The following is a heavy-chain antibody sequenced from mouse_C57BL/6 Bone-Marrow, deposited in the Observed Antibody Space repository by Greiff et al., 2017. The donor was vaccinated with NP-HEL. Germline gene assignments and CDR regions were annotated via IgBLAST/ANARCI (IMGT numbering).Heavy chain of an antibody. V-gene: IGHV5-2*01. Sequence: KPGESLKLSCESNEYEFPSHDMSWVRKTPEKRLELVAAINSDGGSTYYPDTMERRFIISRDNTKKTLYLQMSSLRSEDTALYYCARHGLDDWGAMDYWGQGTSVTVSS. CDR3: ARHGLDDWGAMDY. D-gene: IGHD2-4*01. CDR1: EYEFPSHD. J-gene: IGHJ4*01. CDR2: INSDGGST.